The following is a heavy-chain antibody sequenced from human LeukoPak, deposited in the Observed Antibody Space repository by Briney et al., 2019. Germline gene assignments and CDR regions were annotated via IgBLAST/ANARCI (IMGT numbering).Heavy chain of an antibody. V-gene: IGHV3-7*03. CDR2: INLDGSEI. D-gene: IGHD3-22*01. J-gene: IGHJ4*02. Sequence: GVSLRLSCEASGFVFGHSWMSWVRQAPGKGLEWVANINLDGSEINYLDSLTGRLTISRDNAKDSLYLQMNGLRAEDTAVYFCVRDRGYSTFDYWGQGTLVTVSS. CDR1: GFVFGHSW. CDR3: VRDRGYSTFDY.